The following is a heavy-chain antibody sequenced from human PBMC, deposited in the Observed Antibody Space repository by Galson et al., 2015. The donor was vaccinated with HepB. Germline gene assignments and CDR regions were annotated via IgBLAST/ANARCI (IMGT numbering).Heavy chain of an antibody. CDR3: ARSRGSYVWGMALDY. CDR2: ISSSSSTI. CDR1: GFTFSSYS. J-gene: IGHJ4*02. V-gene: IGHV3-48*04. D-gene: IGHD3-16*01. Sequence: SLRLSCAASGFTFSSYSMNWVRQAPGKGLEWVSYISSSSSTIYYADSVKGRFTISRDNAKNSLYLQMNSLRAEDTAVYYCARSRGSYVWGMALDYWGQGTLVTVSS.